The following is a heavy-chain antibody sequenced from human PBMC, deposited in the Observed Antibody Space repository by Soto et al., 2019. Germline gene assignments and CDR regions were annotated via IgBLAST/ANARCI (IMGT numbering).Heavy chain of an antibody. D-gene: IGHD5-18*01. CDR1: GFTFSSYA. Sequence: QVQLVESGGGVVQPGRSLRLSCAASGFTFSSYAMHWVRQAPGKGLEWVAVISYDGSNKYYADSVKGRFTISRDNSKNTLYLQMNSLRAEDTAVYYCARDLRGIQLWTHYYYYDMDVWGQGTTVTVSS. J-gene: IGHJ6*02. CDR2: ISYDGSNK. V-gene: IGHV3-30-3*01. CDR3: ARDLRGIQLWTHYYYYDMDV.